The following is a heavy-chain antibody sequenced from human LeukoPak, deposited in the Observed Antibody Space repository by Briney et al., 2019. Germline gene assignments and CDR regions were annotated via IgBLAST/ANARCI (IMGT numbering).Heavy chain of an antibody. V-gene: IGHV5-51*01. CDR1: GYWFTSYW. J-gene: IGHJ4*02. D-gene: IGHD1-26*01. CDR3: ARHLRVGRIAPFDF. Sequence: GESLTISCAGSGYWFTSYWIGWVRQMPGKGLEWMGVIYPGDSDTIYSPSFQGQVTISVDKSMRTAYLQWSSLKASDTAIYYCARHLRVGRIAPFDFWGQGTLVTVSS. CDR2: IYPGDSDT.